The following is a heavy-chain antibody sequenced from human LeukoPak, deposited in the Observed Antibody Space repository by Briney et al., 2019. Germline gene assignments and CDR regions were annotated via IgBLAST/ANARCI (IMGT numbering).Heavy chain of an antibody. CDR1: GGSYSGYY. V-gene: IGHV4-34*01. CDR2: INHSGST. J-gene: IGHJ5*02. CDR3: ARLIKITIFGVVIGLDP. Sequence: PSETLSLTCAVYGGSYSGYYWSWIRQPPGKGLEWIGEINHSGSTNYNPSLKSRVTISVDTSKNQFSLKLSSVTAADTAVYYCARLIKITIFGVVIGLDPWGQGTLVTVSS. D-gene: IGHD3-3*01.